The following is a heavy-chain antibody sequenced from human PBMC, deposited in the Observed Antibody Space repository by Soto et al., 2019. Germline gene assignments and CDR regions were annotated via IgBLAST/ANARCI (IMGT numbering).Heavy chain of an antibody. D-gene: IGHD4-17*01. CDR1: GFTFSSYA. V-gene: IGHV3-23*01. CDR2: ISGSGGST. J-gene: IGHJ4*02. CDR3: SKQGAMTTVTRSFGY. Sequence: PGGSLRLSCAASGFTFSSYAMSWVRKAPGKGLGWVSAISGSGGSTYYADPVKGRFTITRDNSKNTPYLQMNSRRAEDTAVYYCSKQGAMTTVTRSFGYWGQGTLVTVSS.